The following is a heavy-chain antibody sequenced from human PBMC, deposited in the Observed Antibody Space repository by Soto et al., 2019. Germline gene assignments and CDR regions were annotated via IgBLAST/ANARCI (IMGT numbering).Heavy chain of an antibody. CDR2: IIPIFGTA. CDR1: GGTFSSYA. V-gene: IGHV1-69*12. D-gene: IGHD3-9*01. Sequence: QVQLVQSGAEVKKPGSSVKVSCKASGGTFSSYAISWVRQAPGQGLEWMGGIIPIFGTAKYAQKCQGRVTLTADEFKITAYMELSSLRSEETAVYYCARVAEGGYFDWLLLCWGQGTLVTVSS. J-gene: IGHJ4*02. CDR3: ARVAEGGYFDWLLLC.